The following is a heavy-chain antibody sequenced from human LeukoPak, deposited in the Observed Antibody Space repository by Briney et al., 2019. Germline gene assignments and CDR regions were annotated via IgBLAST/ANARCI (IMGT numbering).Heavy chain of an antibody. V-gene: IGHV4-59*01. Sequence: SETLSLTCTVSGGSISSYYWSWIRQPPGKGLEWIGYIYYSGSTNYNPSLKSRVTISVDTSKNQFSLKLSSGTAADTAVYYCARETPGGTPFDYWGQGTLVTVSS. CDR1: GGSISSYY. J-gene: IGHJ4*02. D-gene: IGHD3-16*01. CDR3: ARETPGGTPFDY. CDR2: IYYSGST.